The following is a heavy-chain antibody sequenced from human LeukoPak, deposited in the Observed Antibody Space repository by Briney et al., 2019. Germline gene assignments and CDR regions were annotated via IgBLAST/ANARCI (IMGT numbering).Heavy chain of an antibody. V-gene: IGHV3-30*18. J-gene: IGHJ4*02. Sequence: GGSLRLSCAASGFTFNTYGMNWVRQAPGKGLEWVAVISYDGSNKYYADSVKGRFTISRDNSKNTLYLQMNSLRAEDTAVYYCAKDMGAAAGTPLDYWGQGTLVTVSS. CDR3: AKDMGAAAGTPLDY. D-gene: IGHD6-13*01. CDR2: ISYDGSNK. CDR1: GFTFNTYG.